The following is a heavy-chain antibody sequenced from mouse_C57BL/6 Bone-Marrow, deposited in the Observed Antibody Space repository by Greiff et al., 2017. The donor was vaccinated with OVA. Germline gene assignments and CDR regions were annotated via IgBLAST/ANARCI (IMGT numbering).Heavy chain of an antibody. CDR1: GFPFSSYA. J-gene: IGHJ4*01. CDR3: ASAMDY. Sequence: EVTLQESGGGLVKPGGSLKLSCAASGFPFSSYAMSWVRQTPEKRLEWVATISDGGSYTYYPDNVKGRFTISRDNAKNNRYLQMSHLKSEDTAMYYCASAMDYWGQGTSVTVSS. CDR2: ISDGGSYT. V-gene: IGHV5-4*03.